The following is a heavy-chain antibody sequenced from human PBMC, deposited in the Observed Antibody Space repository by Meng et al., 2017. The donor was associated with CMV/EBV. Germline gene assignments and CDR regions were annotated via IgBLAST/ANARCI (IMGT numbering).Heavy chain of an antibody. CDR3: ARLLGVAAAGEYYFDY. V-gene: IGHV3-64*02. D-gene: IGHD6-13*01. CDR2: ISSNGGST. J-gene: IGHJ4*02. Sequence: GESLKISCAASGFTFSSYAMHWVRQAPGKGLEYVSAISSNGGSTYYADSVKGRFTISRDNSKNTLYLQMGSLRAEDMAVYYCARLLGVAAAGEYYFDYWGQGTLVTVSS. CDR1: GFTFSSYA.